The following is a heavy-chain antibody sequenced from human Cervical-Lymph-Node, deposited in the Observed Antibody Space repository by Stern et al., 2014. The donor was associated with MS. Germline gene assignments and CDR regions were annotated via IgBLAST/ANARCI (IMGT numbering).Heavy chain of an antibody. J-gene: IGHJ4*02. Sequence: QVQLVQSGPGLVKPSQTLSLTCTVSGGSMNSRPYYWNWLRQPAGKALEWIGRIYISGSTNYKPSLESRVTISIDTYKNQLSLKLRSVTAADTAVYYCAREGETSDFFPFDYWGQGAQVIVSS. CDR1: GGSMNSRPYY. CDR2: IYISGST. D-gene: IGHD3/OR15-3a*01. CDR3: AREGETSDFFPFDY. V-gene: IGHV4-61*02.